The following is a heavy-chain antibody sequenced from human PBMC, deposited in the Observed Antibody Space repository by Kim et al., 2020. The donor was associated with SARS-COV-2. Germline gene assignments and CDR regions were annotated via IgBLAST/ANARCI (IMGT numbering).Heavy chain of an antibody. Sequence: GGSLRLSCAASGFAFSDNYMDWVRQAPGKGLEWVGRSRNKPRGYTPQYAAYVKGRFVISRDDSENSMYLQMTSLKTVDTAVYYCTGDLVGPTGMAYWGQGTLVTVSS. CDR1: GFAFSDNY. D-gene: IGHD1-26*01. J-gene: IGHJ4*02. CDR2: SRNKPRGYTP. V-gene: IGHV3-72*01. CDR3: TGDLVGPTGMAY.